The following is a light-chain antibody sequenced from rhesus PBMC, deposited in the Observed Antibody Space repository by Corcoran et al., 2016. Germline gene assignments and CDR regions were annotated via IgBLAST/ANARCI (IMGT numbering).Light chain of an antibody. Sequence: DIQMTQSPSSLSASVGDTVTITCRASQGISSYLNWFQQKTGKAPKLLIYAASSLQSGVPSRFSGSGSGTDVTLTISSLQPEDFAAYYCQQHNSHPLTFGGGTKVELK. CDR1: QGISSY. CDR2: AAS. CDR3: QQHNSHPLT. J-gene: IGKJ4*01. V-gene: IGKV1-28*03.